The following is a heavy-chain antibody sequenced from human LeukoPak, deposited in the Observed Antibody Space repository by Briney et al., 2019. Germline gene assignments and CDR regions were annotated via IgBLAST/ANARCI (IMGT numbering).Heavy chain of an antibody. CDR3: ARDIKGQYQDAFDI. V-gene: IGHV3-23*01. D-gene: IGHD2-2*01. J-gene: IGHJ3*02. Sequence: GGSLRLSCAASGFTFSNYAMRWVRQAPGKGLEWVSGISGSGDSTYYADSVKGRFTISRDNSKNTLYLQMNSLRAEDTAVYYCARDIKGQYQDAFDIWGQGTMVTVSS. CDR1: GFTFSNYA. CDR2: ISGSGDST.